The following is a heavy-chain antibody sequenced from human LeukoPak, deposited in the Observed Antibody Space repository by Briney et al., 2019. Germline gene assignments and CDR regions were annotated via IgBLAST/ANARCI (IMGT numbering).Heavy chain of an antibody. CDR1: GFTFSTYW. V-gene: IGHV3-7*01. Sequence: GGSPRLSCAASGFTFSTYWMSWVRQAPGKGLEWVANINQDGSQKRYVDSVQGRFTISRDNTKNSLFLQMNSLRAEDTAGYYCARLKDDVTKLDYWGQGTLVTVSS. CDR2: INQDGSQK. D-gene: IGHD2-8*01. J-gene: IGHJ4*02. CDR3: ARLKDDVTKLDY.